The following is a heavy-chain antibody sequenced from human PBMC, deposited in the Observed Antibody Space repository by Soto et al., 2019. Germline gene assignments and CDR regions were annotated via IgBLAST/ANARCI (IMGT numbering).Heavy chain of an antibody. CDR2: IYYTGHT. Sequence: SETLSLTCSVSGVSINSGGYYWSWIRHHPGKGLEWIGYIYYTGHTFYNPSLKSRVAMSLDTSKNQFSLKLSSVTAADTAVYYCARLACSSTRCFTYFDYWGQGALVTVSS. V-gene: IGHV4-31*03. CDR3: ARLACSSTRCFTYFDY. J-gene: IGHJ4*02. D-gene: IGHD2-2*02. CDR1: GVSINSGGYY.